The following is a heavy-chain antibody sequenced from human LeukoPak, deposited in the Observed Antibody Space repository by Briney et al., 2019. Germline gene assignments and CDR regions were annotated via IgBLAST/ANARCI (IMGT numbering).Heavy chain of an antibody. Sequence: PGGSLRLSCAASGFTFSNYWMNWVRQAPGQGLEWAANIKQDGSEKYYVDSVKGRFTISRDNAKNSLHLQLNSLRAEDTAVYYCARDRGYCSGETCYAAVDIWGQGTMVTVSS. J-gene: IGHJ3*02. CDR2: IKQDGSEK. V-gene: IGHV3-7*03. CDR3: ARDRGYCSGETCYAAVDI. CDR1: GFTFSNYW. D-gene: IGHD2-15*01.